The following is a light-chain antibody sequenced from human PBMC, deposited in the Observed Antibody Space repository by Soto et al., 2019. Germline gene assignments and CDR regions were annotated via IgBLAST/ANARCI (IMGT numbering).Light chain of an antibody. Sequence: SYELTQPPSVSVAPGQTARITCGGNNIGGKSVHWFQQKPRQAPVLVIFSDNDRPSGIPERFSGSNSGNTATLTISSVEAGDEADYYCQVWDSSSDHYVFGTGTQLTVL. J-gene: IGLJ1*01. CDR2: SDN. CDR3: QVWDSSSDHYV. V-gene: IGLV3-21*02. CDR1: NIGGKS.